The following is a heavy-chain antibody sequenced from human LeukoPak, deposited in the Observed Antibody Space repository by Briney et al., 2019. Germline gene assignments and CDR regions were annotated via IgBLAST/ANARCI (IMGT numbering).Heavy chain of an antibody. CDR3: ARLSTVTTSFDY. D-gene: IGHD4-17*01. CDR1: GGSISSYY. Sequence: PSETLSLTCTVSGGSISSYYWSWIRQPAGKGLEWIGRIYTSGTTHYNPSLKSRDTMSVDTSKNQFSLKLSSVTAADTAVYYCARLSTVTTSFDYWGQGTLVTVSS. V-gene: IGHV4-4*07. J-gene: IGHJ4*02. CDR2: IYTSGTT.